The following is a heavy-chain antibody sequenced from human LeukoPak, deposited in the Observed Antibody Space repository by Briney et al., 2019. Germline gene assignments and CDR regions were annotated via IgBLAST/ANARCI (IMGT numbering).Heavy chain of an antibody. J-gene: IGHJ3*02. CDR1: GYTFTSYG. D-gene: IGHD6-13*01. V-gene: IGHV1-69*13. Sequence: GASVKVSCKASGYTFTSYGISWVRQAPGQGLEWMGGIIPIFGTANYAQKFQGRVTITADESTSTAYMELSSLRSEDTAVYYCATRWGSSWYWSAFDIWGQGTMVTVSS. CDR3: ATRWGSSWYWSAFDI. CDR2: IIPIFGTA.